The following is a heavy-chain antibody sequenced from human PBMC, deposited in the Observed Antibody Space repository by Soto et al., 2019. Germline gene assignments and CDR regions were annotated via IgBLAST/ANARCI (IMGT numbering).Heavy chain of an antibody. V-gene: IGHV2-26*01. Sequence: SGPTLVNPTETLTLTCTVSGFSLSNVRMGVSWIRQPPGKALEWLAHIFSNDEKSYSTSLKGRLTISRDISKSQVVLILTNVDPVDTATYYCVRMVQVTFDNWGQGTRVTVSS. CDR3: VRMVQVTFDN. D-gene: IGHD2-21*02. CDR1: GFSLSNVRMG. J-gene: IGHJ4*02. CDR2: IFSNDEK.